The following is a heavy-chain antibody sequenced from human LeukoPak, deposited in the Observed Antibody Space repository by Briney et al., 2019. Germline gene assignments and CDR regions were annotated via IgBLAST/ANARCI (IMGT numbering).Heavy chain of an antibody. V-gene: IGHV4-38-2*02. CDR2: IYHSGST. J-gene: IGHJ4*02. CDR3: AREGCSGGVCYFDY. Sequence: PSETLSLTCAVSGYSISSGYYWGWIRQPPGKGLEWIGSIYHSGSTYYNPSLKSRVTISVDTSKNQFSLKLSSVTAADTAVYFCAREGCSGGVCYFDYWGRGTLVTVSS. CDR1: GYSISSGYY. D-gene: IGHD2-15*01.